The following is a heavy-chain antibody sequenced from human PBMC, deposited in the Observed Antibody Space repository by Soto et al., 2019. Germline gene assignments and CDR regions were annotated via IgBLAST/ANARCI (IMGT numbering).Heavy chain of an antibody. CDR3: ARGAHVLVAAVVSGWFDP. D-gene: IGHD6-13*01. V-gene: IGHV3-21*01. J-gene: IGHJ5*02. CDR1: GFTFSSYS. Sequence: EVQLVESGGGLVKPGGSLRLSCAASGFTFSSYSMNWVRQAPGKGLEWVSSISSSSSYIYYADSVKGRFTISRDNANNSLYLQMNSLRAEDTAVYYCARGAHVLVAAVVSGWFDPWGQGTLVTVSS. CDR2: ISSSSSYI.